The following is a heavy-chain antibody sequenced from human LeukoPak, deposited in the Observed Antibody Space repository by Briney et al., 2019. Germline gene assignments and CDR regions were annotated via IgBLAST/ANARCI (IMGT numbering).Heavy chain of an antibody. D-gene: IGHD6-19*01. J-gene: IGHJ4*02. Sequence: GGSLRLSCAASGFTFSSYSMNWVRQAPGKGLEWVSSISSSGSYIYYADSVKGRFTISRDNAKNSLYLQMNSLRAEDTAVYYCARGSIAVAGTEDYWGQGTLVTVSS. V-gene: IGHV3-21*01. CDR2: ISSSGSYI. CDR1: GFTFSSYS. CDR3: ARGSIAVAGTEDY.